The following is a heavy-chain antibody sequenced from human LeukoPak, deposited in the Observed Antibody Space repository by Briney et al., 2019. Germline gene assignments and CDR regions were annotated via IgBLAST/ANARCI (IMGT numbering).Heavy chain of an antibody. CDR1: GYIFTSYY. CDR2: INPSGGST. D-gene: IGHD6-19*01. V-gene: IGHV1-46*01. Sequence: ASVKVSCKASGYIFTSYYMHWVRQAPGQGLEWMGVINPSGGSTTYAQKFQGRVTMTRDTSTSTLYMELSSLRSEDTAVYYCARDRAVAGFRFDYWGQGTLVTVPS. J-gene: IGHJ4*02. CDR3: ARDRAVAGFRFDY.